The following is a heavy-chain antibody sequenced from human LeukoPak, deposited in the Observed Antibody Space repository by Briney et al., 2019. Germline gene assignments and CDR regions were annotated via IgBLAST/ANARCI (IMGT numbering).Heavy chain of an antibody. CDR1: GFTFSSHW. CDR3: ASYSNDSSGYPPRWDGMDV. D-gene: IGHD3-22*01. V-gene: IGHV3-7*01. Sequence: GGSLRLSCAASGFTFSSHWMNWVRQAPGKGLEWVANIKQDGSEKYYVDAVTGRFTISRDNAKKSLYLQMNSLRAEDTAVYYCASYSNDSSGYPPRWDGMDVCGQETTVTVSS. CDR2: IKQDGSEK. J-gene: IGHJ6*02.